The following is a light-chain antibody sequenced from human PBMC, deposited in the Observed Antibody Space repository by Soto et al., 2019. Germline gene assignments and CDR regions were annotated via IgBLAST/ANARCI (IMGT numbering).Light chain of an antibody. CDR1: QSGSGSY. J-gene: IGKJ1*01. V-gene: IGKV3-20*01. CDR3: QQSYSTTWT. Sequence: EIVLTQSPGTLSLSPGERATVSCRASQSGSGSYLAWYQQKPGQPPRLLIYGAFNRAGGIPDRFSGSGSGTDFTLTISSLQPEDFATYYCQQSYSTTWTFGQGTKVDIK. CDR2: GAF.